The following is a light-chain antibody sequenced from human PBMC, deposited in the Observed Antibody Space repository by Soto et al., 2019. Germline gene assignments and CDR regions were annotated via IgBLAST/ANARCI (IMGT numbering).Light chain of an antibody. Sequence: TRAPATLAGSQGGRATLSCRASQSISXPLXXYHXKXVXXXRXXXYSASSRATGFPARFSGSGSGTDFTLTISSLQSEDFAVYYCQQYNNWPWTFGQGTKVDIK. J-gene: IGKJ1*01. V-gene: IGKV3-15*01. CDR2: SAS. CDR3: QQYNNWPWT. CDR1: QSISXP.